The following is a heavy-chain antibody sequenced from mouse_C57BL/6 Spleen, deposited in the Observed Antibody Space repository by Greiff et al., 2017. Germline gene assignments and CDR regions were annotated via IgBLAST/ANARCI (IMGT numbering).Heavy chain of an antibody. Sequence: QVQLQQPGAELVMPGASVKLSCKASGYTFTSYWMHWVKQRPGQGLEWIGEIDPSDSYTNYNQKFKGKSTLTVDKSSSTAYMQLSSLTSEDSAVYYCALGDYDEKGLGYWGQGTLVTVSA. CDR1: GYTFTSYW. V-gene: IGHV1-69*01. CDR3: ALGDYDEKGLGY. CDR2: IDPSDSYT. J-gene: IGHJ3*01. D-gene: IGHD2-4*01.